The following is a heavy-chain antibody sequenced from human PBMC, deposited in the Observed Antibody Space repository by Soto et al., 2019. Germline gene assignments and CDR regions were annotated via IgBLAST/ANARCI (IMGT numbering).Heavy chain of an antibody. J-gene: IGHJ4*02. Sequence: QITLKESGPTLVKPTQTLTLTCTFSGFSLSTSGVGVGWIRQPPGKALEWLALIYWDDDKRYSPSLNSRLIITKDASKNQVVLTMTNMDPVDTATYYFAHRDSDSTPRGGYFDYWGQGTLVTVSS. CDR3: AHRDSDSTPRGGYFDY. D-gene: IGHD2-15*01. CDR1: GFSLSTSGVG. V-gene: IGHV2-5*02. CDR2: IYWDDDK.